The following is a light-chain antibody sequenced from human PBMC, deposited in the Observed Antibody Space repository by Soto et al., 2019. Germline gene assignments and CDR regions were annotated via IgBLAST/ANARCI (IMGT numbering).Light chain of an antibody. CDR1: GSDVGGYNY. CDR2: DVS. CDR3: SSYTSARTPLV. V-gene: IGLV2-14*01. J-gene: IGLJ2*01. Sequence: QSVLTQPASVSGSPGQSITISCTGTGSDVGGYNYVSWYQQHPGKAPKVMIYDVSNRPSWVSNRFSGSKSGNTASLTISGLQAEDEADYYCSSYTSARTPLVFGGGTKLTVL.